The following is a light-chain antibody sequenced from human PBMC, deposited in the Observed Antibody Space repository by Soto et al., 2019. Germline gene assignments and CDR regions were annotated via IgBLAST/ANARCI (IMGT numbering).Light chain of an antibody. Sequence: EVVLTQSPGTVSLSPGERATLSCRASQSVTSNYLAWYQQKPGQAPRLLIYAASSRATGIPDRFSGSGSGTEFILLISSMEPEDFAVYYCQQYGSCLPWTFGGGTKVEIK. CDR2: AAS. CDR3: QQYGSCLPWT. CDR1: QSVTSNY. V-gene: IGKV3-20*01. J-gene: IGKJ1*01.